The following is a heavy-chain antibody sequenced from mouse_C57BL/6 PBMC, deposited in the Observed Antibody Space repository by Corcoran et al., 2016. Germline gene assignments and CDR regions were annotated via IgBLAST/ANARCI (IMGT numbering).Heavy chain of an antibody. J-gene: IGHJ4*01. CDR3: ARGGSTMITKGIYYAMDY. Sequence: QVQLKQSGAELVKPGASVKISCKASGYTFTDYYINWVKQRPGQGLEWIGKIGPGSGSTYYNEKFKGKATLTADKSSSTAYMQLSSLTSEDSAVYFCARGGSTMITKGIYYAMDYWGQGTSVTVSS. D-gene: IGHD2-4*01. CDR1: GYTFTDYY. CDR2: IGPGSGST. V-gene: IGHV1-77*01.